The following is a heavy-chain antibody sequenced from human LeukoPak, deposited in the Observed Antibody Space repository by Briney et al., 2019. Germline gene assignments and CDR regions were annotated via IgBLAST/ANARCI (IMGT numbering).Heavy chain of an antibody. CDR1: GGSISSYY. CDR3: ARGLPAATPSRTYNWFDP. CDR2: IYYSGST. J-gene: IGHJ5*02. Sequence: PSETLSLTCTVSGGSISSYYWIWIRQPSGKGLEWNGYIYYSGSTNYNPSLKSRVTISVDTSKNQFSLKLSSVTAADTAVYYCARGLPAATPSRTYNWFDPWGQGTLVTVSS. D-gene: IGHD2-2*01. V-gene: IGHV4-59*01.